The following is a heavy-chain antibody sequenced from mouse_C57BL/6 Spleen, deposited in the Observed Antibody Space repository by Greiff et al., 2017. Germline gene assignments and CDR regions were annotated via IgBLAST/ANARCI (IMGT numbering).Heavy chain of an antibody. CDR3: ARPYDSNYWYFDV. V-gene: IGHV5-6*01. D-gene: IGHD2-5*01. CDR1: GFTFSSYC. J-gene: IGHJ1*03. Sequence: EVMLVEPGGDLVKPGGSLKLSCAASGFTFSSYCMSWVRQTPDKRLEWVATISSGGSYTYYPDSVKGRVTISRDNAKNTLYLQMSSLKSEDTAMYYSARPYDSNYWYFDVWGTGTTVTVSS. CDR2: ISSGGSYT.